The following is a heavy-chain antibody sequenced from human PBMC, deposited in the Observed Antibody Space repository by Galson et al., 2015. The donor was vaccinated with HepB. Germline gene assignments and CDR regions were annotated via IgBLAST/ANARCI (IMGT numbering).Heavy chain of an antibody. CDR2: IWYDGSKK. D-gene: IGHD3-3*01. V-gene: IGHV3-33*01. CDR3: ATLWSGYYTPFDY. J-gene: IGHJ4*02. Sequence: SLRLSCAASGFTFSSYGMHWVRQAPGKGLEWVAVIWYDGSKKYYADSVKGRFTISRDNSKNTLYLQMNSLRVEDTAIYYCATLWSGYYTPFDYWGQGTLVTVSS. CDR1: GFTFSSYG.